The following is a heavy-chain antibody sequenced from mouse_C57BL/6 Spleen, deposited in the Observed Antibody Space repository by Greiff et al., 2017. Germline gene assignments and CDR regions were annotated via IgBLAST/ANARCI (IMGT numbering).Heavy chain of an antibody. J-gene: IGHJ2*01. CDR2: ISYDGSN. D-gene: IGHD1-1*01. CDR1: GYSITSGYY. V-gene: IGHV3-6*01. CDR3: ARVSSYPYYVDY. Sequence: VQLKESGPGLVKPSQSLSLTCSVTGYSITSGYYWNWIRQFPGNKLEWMGYISYDGSNNYNPSLKNRISITRDTSKNQFFLKLNSVTTEDTATYYCARVSSYPYYVDYWGQGTTLTVSS.